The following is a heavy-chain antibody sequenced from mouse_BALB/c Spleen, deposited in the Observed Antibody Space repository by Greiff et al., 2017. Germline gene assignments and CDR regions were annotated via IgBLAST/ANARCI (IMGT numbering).Heavy chain of an antibody. CDR3: ARDRYGSAWFAY. V-gene: IGHV2-9*02. CDR2: IWAGGST. D-gene: IGHD2-14*01. CDR1: GFSLTSYG. J-gene: IGHJ3*01. Sequence: VKLVESGPGLVAPSQSLSITCTVSGFSLTSYGVHWVRQPPGKGLEWLGVIWAGGSTNYNSALMYRLSISKDNSKSQVFLKMNSLQTDDTAMYYCARDRYGSAWFAYWGQGTLVTVSA.